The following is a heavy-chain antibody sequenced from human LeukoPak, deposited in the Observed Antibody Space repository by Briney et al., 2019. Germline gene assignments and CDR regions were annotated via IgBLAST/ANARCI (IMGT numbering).Heavy chain of an antibody. CDR3: AKIGIAARPHDY. D-gene: IGHD6-6*01. Sequence: PGGSLRLPCAASGFTFSSYGMHWVRQAPGKGLEWVAFIRYDGSNKYYADSVKGRFTISRDNSKNTLYLQMNSLRAEDTAVYYCAKIGIAARPHDYWGQGTLVTVSS. CDR2: IRYDGSNK. V-gene: IGHV3-30*02. CDR1: GFTFSSYG. J-gene: IGHJ4*02.